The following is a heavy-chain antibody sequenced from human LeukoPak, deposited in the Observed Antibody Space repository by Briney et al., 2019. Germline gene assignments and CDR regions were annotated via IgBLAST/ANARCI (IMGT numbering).Heavy chain of an antibody. D-gene: IGHD3-10*01. Sequence: GGSLRLSCEASGFNFSTNGMHWVRQAPGKGLEWVALIWFDGSNKHYADSVKGRFTVSRDNSKNTMYLQMNSLRAEDTAVYYCARVVSYYGSAYRLLDLWGRGTLVAVSS. CDR3: ARVVSYYGSAYRLLDL. J-gene: IGHJ2*01. CDR2: IWFDGSNK. V-gene: IGHV3-33*01. CDR1: GFNFSTNG.